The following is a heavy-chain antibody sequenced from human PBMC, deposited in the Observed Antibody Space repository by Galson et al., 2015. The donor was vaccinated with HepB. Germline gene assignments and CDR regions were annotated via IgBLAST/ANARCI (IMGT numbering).Heavy chain of an antibody. CDR2: MKEDGTAK. Sequence: SLRLSCAASGFPFNNYWITWVRQAPGKGLEWVANMKEDGTAKNYVDSVKGRFTISRDNAKNSLSLQMNSLRVEDTAVYSCARVRAVPATSYYYYMDMWGKGTTVTVSS. V-gene: IGHV3-7*04. CDR1: GFPFNNYW. J-gene: IGHJ6*03. CDR3: ARVRAVPATSYYYYMDM. D-gene: IGHD2-2*01.